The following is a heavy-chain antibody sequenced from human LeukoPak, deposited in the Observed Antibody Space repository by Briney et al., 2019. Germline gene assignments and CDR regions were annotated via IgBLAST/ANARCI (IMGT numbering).Heavy chain of an antibody. CDR1: GFTFSSYA. Sequence: GGSLRLSCAASGFTFSSYAMHWVRQAPGKGLAYVSAISSNGGSTYYANSVKGRFTISRDNSKNTLYLQMGSLRAEDMAVYYCARGHSSSWYSSFDYWAREPWSPSPQ. V-gene: IGHV3-64*01. D-gene: IGHD6-13*01. CDR2: ISSNGGST. CDR3: ARGHSSSWYSSFDY. J-gene: IGHJ4*02.